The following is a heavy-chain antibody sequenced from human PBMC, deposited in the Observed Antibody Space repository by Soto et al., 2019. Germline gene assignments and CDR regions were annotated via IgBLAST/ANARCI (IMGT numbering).Heavy chain of an antibody. J-gene: IGHJ4*02. CDR2: INHSGST. D-gene: IGHD3-3*01. Sequence: SETLSLTCAVYGGSFSGYYWSWIRQPPGKGLEWIGEINHSGSTNYNPSLKSRVTISVDTSKNQFSLKLSSVTAADTALYYCARGGKLRFLEWLPPRLDYWGQGTLVTVSS. V-gene: IGHV4-34*01. CDR1: GGSFSGYY. CDR3: ARGGKLRFLEWLPPRLDY.